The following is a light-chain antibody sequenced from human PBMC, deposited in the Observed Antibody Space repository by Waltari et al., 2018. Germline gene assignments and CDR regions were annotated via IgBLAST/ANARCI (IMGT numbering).Light chain of an antibody. CDR3: SSYTGSSTLVV. J-gene: IGLJ2*01. CDR1: SSDVGGYNY. CDR2: DVS. V-gene: IGLV2-14*03. Sequence: QSALTQPASVSGSPGQSIPSSCTGTSSDVGGYNYVAWYQQHPGKAPKLMIYDVSDRPSGVSSRFSGSKYGNTASLIISGLQAEDEADYYCSSYTGSSTLVVFGGGTKLTVL.